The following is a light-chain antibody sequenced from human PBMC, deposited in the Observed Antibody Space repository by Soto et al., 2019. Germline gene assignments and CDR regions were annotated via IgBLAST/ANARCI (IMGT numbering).Light chain of an antibody. V-gene: IGLV1-40*01. J-gene: IGLJ1*01. CDR1: TSNIGAGYD. CDR3: QSYDSSLDALYV. Sequence: QSVLTQPPSVSGAPGQRVTISCTGSTSNIGAGYDVHWYQHRPGTAPRLLIFGNNRRPSGVPVPDRFSGSKSGTSAALAITGLQAEDEGDYYCQSYDSSLDALYVFGTGTKLTVL. CDR2: GNN.